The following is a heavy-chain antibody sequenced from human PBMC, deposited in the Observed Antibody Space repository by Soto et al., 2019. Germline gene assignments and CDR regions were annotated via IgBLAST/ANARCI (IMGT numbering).Heavy chain of an antibody. V-gene: IGHV4-61*01. D-gene: IGHD3-3*01. J-gene: IGHJ6*02. Sequence: QVPLQESGPGLVRPSETLSLPCTVSGGSVYSGTYHWPWVRPPPGKRLEWIGYIHNSGNTNYNPPLKSRVTISLDKAKNQFSLRPSSVAAADSSVYHCARDYRVTEIFVVVINYAMDVWGQGTSVTGAS. CDR2: IHNSGNT. CDR1: GGSVYSGTYH. CDR3: ARDYRVTEIFVVVINYAMDV.